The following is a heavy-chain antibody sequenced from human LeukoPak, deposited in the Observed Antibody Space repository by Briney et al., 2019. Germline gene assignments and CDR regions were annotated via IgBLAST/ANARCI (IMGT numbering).Heavy chain of an antibody. J-gene: IGHJ4*02. CDR2: IYYSGST. Sequence: SETLSLTCTASGGSISSYYWSWIRQPPGKGLEWIGYIYYSGSTNYNPSLKSRVTISVDTSKNQFSLKLSSVTAADTAVYYCARGSSWSYYYFDYWGQGTLVTVSS. V-gene: IGHV4-59*08. CDR3: ARGSSWSYYYFDY. CDR1: GGSISSYY. D-gene: IGHD6-13*01.